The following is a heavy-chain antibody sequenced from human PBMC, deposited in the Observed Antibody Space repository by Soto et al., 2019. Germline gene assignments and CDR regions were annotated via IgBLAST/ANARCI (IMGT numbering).Heavy chain of an antibody. Sequence: QVQLQQSGPGLVKPSETLSLTCSVSAGSMRNYYWSWIRQPPGKGLEWIGNVDDSGTTKYNPSLRIRVTISVDTSTNRFSLKLSSVIAADTAVYYCSRDVSCSGGSCYPNDWFDPWGQGTLVTVSS. CDR2: VDDSGTT. D-gene: IGHD2-15*01. CDR3: SRDVSCSGGSCYPNDWFDP. CDR1: AGSMRNYY. V-gene: IGHV4-59*01. J-gene: IGHJ5*02.